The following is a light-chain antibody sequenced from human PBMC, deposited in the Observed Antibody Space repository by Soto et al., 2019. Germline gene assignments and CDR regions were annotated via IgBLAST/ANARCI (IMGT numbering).Light chain of an antibody. CDR2: EAS. CDR1: SSDVGGFNY. V-gene: IGLV2-14*01. CDR3: GSYTSSSTPFV. Sequence: QSVLTQPASVSGSPGQSITISCTGTSSDVGGFNYVSWYQQHPGKAPKLMISEASNRPSGVSNRFSGSKSGNTASLTISGLQPEDEADYYCGSYTSSSTPFVFGTGTKLTVL. J-gene: IGLJ1*01.